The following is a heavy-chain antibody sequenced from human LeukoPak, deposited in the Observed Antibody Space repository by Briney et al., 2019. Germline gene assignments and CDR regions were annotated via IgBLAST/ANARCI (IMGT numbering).Heavy chain of an antibody. Sequence: GGSLRLSCEASGFTFSSHWMHWVRQVPGKGLVWVARIRGDENEIDYADSVKGRFTISRDNAKNTLYLQMSSLRVEDTAVYFCTRGHVPGSTRHWDFWGQGTLVTVSS. J-gene: IGHJ4*02. CDR1: GFTFSSHW. V-gene: IGHV3-74*01. CDR3: TRGHVPGSTRHWDF. D-gene: IGHD3-10*01. CDR2: IRGDENEI.